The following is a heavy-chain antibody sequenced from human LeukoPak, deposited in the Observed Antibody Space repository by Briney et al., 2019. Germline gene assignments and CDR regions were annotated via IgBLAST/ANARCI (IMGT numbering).Heavy chain of an antibody. CDR2: ISAYNGNT. J-gene: IGHJ4*02. CDR3: ARVTYYYDSSGYFDY. D-gene: IGHD3-22*01. Sequence: ASVKVSCKASGYTFTSYGISWVRQAPGQGLEWMGWISAYNGNTNYAQKLQGRVTMTTDTSTSTAYMELRSLRSDDTAVYYCARVTYYYDSSGYFDYWGQGTLVTVSS. CDR1: GYTFTSYG. V-gene: IGHV1-18*01.